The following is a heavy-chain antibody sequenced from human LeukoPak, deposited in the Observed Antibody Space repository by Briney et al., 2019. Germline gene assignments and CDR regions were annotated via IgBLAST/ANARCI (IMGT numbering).Heavy chain of an antibody. CDR3: ARVSSRWFDP. D-gene: IGHD6-13*01. V-gene: IGHV4-34*01. CDR2: INHSGST. CDR1: GGSFSGYY. Sequence: PSETLSLTCAVYGGSFSGYYWSWIRQPPGKGLEWIGEINHSGSTNYNPSLKSRVTISVDTSKNQFSLKLSSVTAADTAVYYCARVSSRWFDPWGQGTLVTVSS. J-gene: IGHJ5*02.